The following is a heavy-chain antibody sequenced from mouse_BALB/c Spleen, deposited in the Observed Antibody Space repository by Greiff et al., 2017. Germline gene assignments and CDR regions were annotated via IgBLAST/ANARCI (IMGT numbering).Heavy chain of an antibody. CDR1: GYTFTDYY. J-gene: IGHJ2*01. V-gene: IGHV1-77*01. CDR3: AYGNYDY. CDR2: IYPGSGNT. D-gene: IGHD2-1*01. Sequence: QVQLQQSGAELARPGASVKLSCKASGYTFTDYYINWVKQRTGQGLEWIGEIYPGSGNTYYNEKFKGKATLTADQSSSTAYMQLSSLTSEDSAVYFCAYGNYDYWGQGTTLTVSS.